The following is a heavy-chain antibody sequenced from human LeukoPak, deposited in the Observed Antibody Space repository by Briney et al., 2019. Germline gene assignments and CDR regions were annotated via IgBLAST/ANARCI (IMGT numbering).Heavy chain of an antibody. Sequence: GGSLRLSCAASGFTFSSYGMHWVRQAPGKGLEWVAFIRYDGSNKYYADSVKGRFTISRDNSKNTLYLQMNSPRAEDTAVYYCAKASIAAAGSGFDYWGQGTLVTVSS. CDR3: AKASIAAAGSGFDY. V-gene: IGHV3-30*02. CDR1: GFTFSSYG. D-gene: IGHD6-13*01. CDR2: IRYDGSNK. J-gene: IGHJ4*02.